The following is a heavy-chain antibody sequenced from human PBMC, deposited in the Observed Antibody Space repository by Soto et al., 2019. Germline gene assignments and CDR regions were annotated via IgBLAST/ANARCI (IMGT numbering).Heavy chain of an antibody. V-gene: IGHV1-46*01. J-gene: IGHJ4*02. CDR3: AREGERWSIQLWLRGGFDY. CDR1: GYTFTSYY. CDR2: INPSGGST. D-gene: IGHD5-18*01. Sequence: ASVKVSCKASGYTFTSYYMHWVRQAPGQGLEWMGIINPSGGSTSYAQKFQGRVTMTRDTSTSTVYMELSSLRSEDTAVYYCAREGERWSIQLWLRGGFDYWGQGTLVTVSS.